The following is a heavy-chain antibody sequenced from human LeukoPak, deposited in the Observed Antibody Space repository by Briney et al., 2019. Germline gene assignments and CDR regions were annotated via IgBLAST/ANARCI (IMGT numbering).Heavy chain of an antibody. J-gene: IGHJ6*04. CDR2: IYHSGST. CDR3: ARDSGMVRGEAYYYYGMDV. CDR1: GGYISSGGYS. Sequence: SQTLSLTCAVSGGYISSGGYSWSWIRQPPGRGLEWIGYIYHSGSTYYNPSLKSRVTISVDRTKNQFSLKLSSVTAADTAVYYCARDSGMVRGEAYYYYGMDVWGKGTTVTVSS. D-gene: IGHD3-10*01. V-gene: IGHV4-30-2*01.